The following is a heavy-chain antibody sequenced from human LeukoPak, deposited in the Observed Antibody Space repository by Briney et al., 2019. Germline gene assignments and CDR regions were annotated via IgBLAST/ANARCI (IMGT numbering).Heavy chain of an antibody. J-gene: IGHJ4*02. Sequence: PSETLSLTCTVSGGSISSYYWSWIRQPPGKGLEWIGYIYYSGSTNYNPSLKSRVTISVDTSKNQFSLKLSSVTAADTAVYYCARLAGGSQADWGQGTLVTVSS. D-gene: IGHD1-26*01. CDR3: ARLAGGSQAD. V-gene: IGHV4-59*08. CDR1: GGSISSYY. CDR2: IYYSGST.